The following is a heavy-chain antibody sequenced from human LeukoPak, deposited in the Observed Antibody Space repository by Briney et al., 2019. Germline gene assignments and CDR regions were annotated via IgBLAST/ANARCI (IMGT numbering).Heavy chain of an antibody. V-gene: IGHV3-21*06. CDR2: ISGSSDDI. CDR1: EFTFSSYS. Sequence: GGSLRLSCAGSEFTFSSYSMHWVRQAPGKGLEWVSSISGSSDDIYYADSVKGRFTVSRDNSKNSLYLQMKRLRAADTALYYCARRGYHDYSGFDYWGQGTLVTVSS. CDR3: ARRGYHDYSGFDY. D-gene: IGHD1-26*01. J-gene: IGHJ4*02.